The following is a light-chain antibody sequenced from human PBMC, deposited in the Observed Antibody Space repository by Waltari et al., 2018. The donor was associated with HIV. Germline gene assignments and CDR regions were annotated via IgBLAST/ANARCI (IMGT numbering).Light chain of an antibody. V-gene: IGLV1-47*01. Sequence: SVLTQPPSASGTPGPRVTIPCSGSSSNLGRSNVYWYQPVPGTAPKLLISANNQRPSGGPDRFSGAQSGTTASLAISGLRAEDEADYYCAAWDDSLSGRVFGGGTKLTVL. CDR1: SSNLGRSN. CDR2: ANN. CDR3: AAWDDSLSGRV. J-gene: IGLJ3*02.